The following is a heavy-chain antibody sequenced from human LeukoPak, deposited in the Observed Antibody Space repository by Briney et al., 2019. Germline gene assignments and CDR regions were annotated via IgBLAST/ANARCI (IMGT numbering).Heavy chain of an antibody. CDR1: GGSINTYY. J-gene: IGHJ4*02. CDR3: ARVSMRDFWSGSPLFDY. Sequence: SETLSLTCTVSGGSINTYYWSWIRQPPGKGLEWIGYIYYSGSTNYNPSLKSRVTISIDTSKNQFSLKLSSVTAADTAVYYCARVSMRDFWSGSPLFDYWGQGTLVTVSS. CDR2: IYYSGST. V-gene: IGHV4-59*01. D-gene: IGHD3-3*01.